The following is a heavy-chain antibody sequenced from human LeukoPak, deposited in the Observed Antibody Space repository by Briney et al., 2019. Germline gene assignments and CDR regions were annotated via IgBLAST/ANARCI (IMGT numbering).Heavy chain of an antibody. V-gene: IGHV4-59*01. CDR1: GGSISSYH. Sequence: SSETLSLTCTVSGGSISSYHWSWIRQPPGKGLECIGFIYYSGSTNYNPSLKSRVTISVDTPKNQFSLKLSSVTAADTAVYYCARARNYYDSSDYYYEGDAFDIWGQGTTVTISS. CDR2: IYYSGST. CDR3: ARARNYYDSSDYYYEGDAFDI. J-gene: IGHJ3*02. D-gene: IGHD3-22*01.